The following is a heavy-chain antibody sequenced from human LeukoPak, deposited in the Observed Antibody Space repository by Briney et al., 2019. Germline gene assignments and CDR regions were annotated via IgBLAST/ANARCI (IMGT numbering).Heavy chain of an antibody. D-gene: IGHD2-2*01. V-gene: IGHV3-9*01. Sequence: PGGSLRLSRAASGFTFDDYAMHWVRQAPGKGLEWVSGISWNSGSIGYADSVKGRFTISRDNAKNSLYLQMNSLRAEDTALYYCAKEGVSKSFDHWGQGTLVTVSS. CDR1: GFTFDDYA. CDR3: AKEGVSKSFDH. J-gene: IGHJ4*02. CDR2: ISWNSGSI.